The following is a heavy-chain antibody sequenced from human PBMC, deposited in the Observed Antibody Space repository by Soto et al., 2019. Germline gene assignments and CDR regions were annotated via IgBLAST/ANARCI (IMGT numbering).Heavy chain of an antibody. CDR2: IYYSGST. D-gene: IGHD6-13*01. J-gene: IGHJ4*02. CDR1: GGSISSYY. Sequence: LSLTCTVSGGSISSYYWSWIRQPPGKGLEWIGYIYYSGSTNYNPSLKSRVTISVDTSKNQFSLKLNSMTAADTAVYYCARVDRIAAAARGYYFDYWGQGTLVTVSS. V-gene: IGHV4-59*08. CDR3: ARVDRIAAAARGYYFDY.